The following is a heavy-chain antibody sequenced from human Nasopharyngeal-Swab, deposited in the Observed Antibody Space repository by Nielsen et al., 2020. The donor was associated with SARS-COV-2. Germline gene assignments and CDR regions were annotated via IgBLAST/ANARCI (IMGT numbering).Heavy chain of an antibody. J-gene: IGHJ4*02. CDR3: AKDLTGYYAPLDQ. D-gene: IGHD3-9*01. CDR1: GFTFTSYA. V-gene: IGHV3-23*01. Sequence: GESLKISCAASGFTFTSYAMNWVRQAPGKGLEWLSAVNGNGADTYYADSVKGRFTISKDNSKNTLYLHMNSLRAEDTAVYYCAKDLTGYYAPLDQWGQGALVTVSS. CDR2: VNGNGADT.